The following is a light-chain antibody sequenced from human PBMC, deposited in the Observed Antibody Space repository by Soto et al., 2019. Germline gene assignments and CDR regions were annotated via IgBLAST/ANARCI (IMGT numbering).Light chain of an antibody. CDR3: AAWDETLIDV. CDR1: SSNIGSNT. V-gene: IGLV1-44*01. Sequence: QSVLTQPPSASGTPGQTVTISCSGSSSNIGSNTVSWYQQLPGAAPTLLIYNDNERPSGVPDRFSGYKSGTSASLAISGLPAEEDADYYCAAWDETLIDVFGTGTKLTVL. J-gene: IGLJ1*01. CDR2: NDN.